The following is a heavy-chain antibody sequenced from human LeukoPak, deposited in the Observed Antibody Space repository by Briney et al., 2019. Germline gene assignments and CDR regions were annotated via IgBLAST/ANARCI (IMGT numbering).Heavy chain of an antibody. V-gene: IGHV4-34*01. CDR1: GGSFSGYY. J-gene: IGHJ1*01. CDR2: INHSGST. D-gene: IGHD2-2*01. CDR3: ARGYARGYFQH. Sequence: PSETLSLTCAVYGGSFSGYYWSWIRQPPGKGLEWIEEINHSGSTNYNPSLKSRVTISVDTSKNQFSLKLSSVTAADAAVYYCARGYARGYFQHWGQGTLVTVSS.